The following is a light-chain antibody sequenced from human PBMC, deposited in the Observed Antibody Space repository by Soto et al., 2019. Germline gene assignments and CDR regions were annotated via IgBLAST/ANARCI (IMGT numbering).Light chain of an antibody. Sequence: GDRVTITCRARQTISSWLAWYQQKPGKAPKLLIYDASSLESGVPSRFSGSGSGTEFTLTISSLQPDDFATYYCQQYKDYPYTFGQGTKLETK. CDR1: QTISSW. J-gene: IGKJ2*01. V-gene: IGKV1-5*01. CDR3: QQYKDYPYT. CDR2: DAS.